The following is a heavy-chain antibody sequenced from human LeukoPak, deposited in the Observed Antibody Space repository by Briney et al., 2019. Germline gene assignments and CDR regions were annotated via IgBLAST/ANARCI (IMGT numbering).Heavy chain of an antibody. CDR2: ISSSSSII. CDR3: ARDGNPFDY. CDR1: GFTFTRYS. J-gene: IGHJ4*02. D-gene: IGHD1-14*01. V-gene: IGHV3-48*02. Sequence: GGSLRLSCAASGFTFTRYSMNWVRQAPGKGLEWISYISSSSSIIYYAHSVRGRFTISRDNAKNSLYLQMNSLRDEDTAVYYCARDGNPFDYWGQGTLVTVSS.